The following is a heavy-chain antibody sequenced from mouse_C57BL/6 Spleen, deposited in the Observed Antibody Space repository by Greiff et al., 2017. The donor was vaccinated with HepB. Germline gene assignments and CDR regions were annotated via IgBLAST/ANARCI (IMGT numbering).Heavy chain of an antibody. CDR1: GFTFSDYY. V-gene: IGHV5-16*01. D-gene: IGHD2-2*01. Sequence: EVKLVESEGGLVQPGRSMKLSCTASGFTFSDYYMAWVRPVPEKGLEWVANINYDGSSTYYLDSLKSRFIISRDNAKNILYLQMSSLKSEDTATYYCARDQGYGYGDWYFDVWGTGTTVTVSS. J-gene: IGHJ1*03. CDR2: INYDGSST. CDR3: ARDQGYGYGDWYFDV.